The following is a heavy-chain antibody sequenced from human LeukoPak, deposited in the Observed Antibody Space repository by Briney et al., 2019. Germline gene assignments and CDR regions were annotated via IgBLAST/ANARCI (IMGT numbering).Heavy chain of an antibody. CDR1: GFTFSSYW. J-gene: IGHJ3*02. Sequence: GGSLRLSCAASGFTFSSYWMHWVRQAPGKGLVWVSGINSGGSGTTYADSVKGRFTISRDSAMNTVYLQMNSLRAEDTAVYYCVREENGFDIWGQGTMVTVSS. CDR3: VREENGFDI. CDR2: INSGGSGT. V-gene: IGHV3-74*01.